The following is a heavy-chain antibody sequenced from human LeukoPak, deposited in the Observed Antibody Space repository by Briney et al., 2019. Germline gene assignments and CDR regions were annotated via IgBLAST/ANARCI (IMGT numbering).Heavy chain of an antibody. CDR2: IYSGGAT. V-gene: IGHV3-53*04. CDR1: GFSVSGNY. Sequence: GGSLRLSCAASGFSVSGNYMSWVRQAPGKGLEWVSAIYSGGATYDTDSVKGRFTMSRHTSKNTLDLQMNSLRVEDTAVYYCARWKMEGIVVDVFDIWGQGTRVTVSS. CDR3: ARWKMEGIVVDVFDI. J-gene: IGHJ3*02. D-gene: IGHD3-22*01.